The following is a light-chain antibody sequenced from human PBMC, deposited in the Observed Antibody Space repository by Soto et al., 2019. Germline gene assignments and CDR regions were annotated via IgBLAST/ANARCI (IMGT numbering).Light chain of an antibody. CDR1: SGHSSYA. CDR3: QTWGTGIHVV. Sequence: QPVLTQSPSASASLGASVKLTCTLSSGHSSYAIAWHQQQPEKGPRYLMKLDSDGSHTKGDAIPDRFSGSSSGAERYLTSSSLQYEEEADYYCQTWGTGIHVVFGGGTKLTVL. CDR2: LDSDGSH. J-gene: IGLJ2*01. V-gene: IGLV4-69*01.